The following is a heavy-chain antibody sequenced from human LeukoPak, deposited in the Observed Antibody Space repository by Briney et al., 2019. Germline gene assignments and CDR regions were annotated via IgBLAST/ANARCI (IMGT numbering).Heavy chain of an antibody. CDR3: ARDNYDFWSGYSRFDP. J-gene: IGHJ5*02. CDR2: IYTSGST. V-gene: IGHV4-61*02. Sequence: SQTLSLTCTVSGGSISSGSYYWSWIRQPAGKGLEWIGRIYTSGSTNYNPSLKSRVTISVDTSENQFSLKLSSVTAADTAVYYCARDNYDFWSGYSRFDPWGQGTLVTVSS. CDR1: GGSISSGSYY. D-gene: IGHD3-3*01.